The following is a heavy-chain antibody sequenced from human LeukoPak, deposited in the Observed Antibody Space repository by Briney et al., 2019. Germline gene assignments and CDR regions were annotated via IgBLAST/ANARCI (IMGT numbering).Heavy chain of an antibody. CDR3: ARQGQLERAYYFDY. Sequence: GASVKVSCKASGYTFTSYDINWVRQATGQGLEWTGWMNPNSGNTGYAQKFQGRVTITRNTSIGTAYMELSSLRSEDTAVYYCARQGQLERAYYFDYWGQGTLVTVSS. CDR1: GYTFTSYD. D-gene: IGHD1-1*01. J-gene: IGHJ4*02. V-gene: IGHV1-8*03. CDR2: MNPNSGNT.